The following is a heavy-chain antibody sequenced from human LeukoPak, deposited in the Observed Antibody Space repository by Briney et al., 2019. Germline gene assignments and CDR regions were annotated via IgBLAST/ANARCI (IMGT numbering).Heavy chain of an antibody. CDR3: ARPGDSPFDH. CDR2: ISYDGNSE. CDR1: GFTFSGSS. D-gene: IGHD5-18*01. J-gene: IGHJ4*02. Sequence: PGRSLRLSCTVSGFTFSGSSMHWLRQAPGQGLEWVATISYDGNSEYYRDSVKGRFAVSRVNSKNTLYLQMQSLRHEDTAVYFCARPGDSPFDHWGQGTLVIVSS. V-gene: IGHV3-30*09.